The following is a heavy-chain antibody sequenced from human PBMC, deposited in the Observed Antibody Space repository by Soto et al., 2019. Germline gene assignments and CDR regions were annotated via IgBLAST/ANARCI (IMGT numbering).Heavy chain of an antibody. Sequence: GGSLRLSCAASGFTFSSYGMHWVRQAPGKGLEWVAVISYDGSNKYYADSVKGRFTISRDNSKNTLYLQMNSLRAEDTAVYYCAKDWSSGYYYFDYWGQGTLVTVSS. CDR2: ISYDGSNK. CDR3: AKDWSSGYYYFDY. D-gene: IGHD3-22*01. V-gene: IGHV3-30*18. J-gene: IGHJ4*02. CDR1: GFTFSSYG.